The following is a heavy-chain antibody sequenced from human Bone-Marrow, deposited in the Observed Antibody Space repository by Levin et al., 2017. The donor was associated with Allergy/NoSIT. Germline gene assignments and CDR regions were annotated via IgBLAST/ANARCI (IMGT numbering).Heavy chain of an antibody. CDR1: GFTFSSYS. J-gene: IGHJ4*02. V-gene: IGHV3-21*01. Sequence: GGSLRLSCAASGFTFSSYSMNWVRQAPGKGLEWVSSISSSSSYIYYADSVKGRFTISRDNAKNSLYLQMNSLRAEDTAVYYCARWGNYYDSSGYYPELDYWGQGTLVTVSS. CDR2: ISSSSSYI. D-gene: IGHD3-22*01. CDR3: ARWGNYYDSSGYYPELDY.